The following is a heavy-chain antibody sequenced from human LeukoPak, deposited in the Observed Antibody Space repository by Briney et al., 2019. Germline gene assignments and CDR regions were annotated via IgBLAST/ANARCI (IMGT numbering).Heavy chain of an antibody. J-gene: IGHJ4*02. CDR2: IKQDGSEK. Sequence: QPGGSLRLSCAASGFTFSSYWMSWVRQAPGKGLEWVANIKQDGSEKYYVDSVKGRFTISRDNAKNSLYLQMNSLRAEDTAVYYCARDSSLVGRLLFDYWGQGTLVTVSS. D-gene: IGHD2-21*02. CDR3: ARDSSLVGRLLFDY. CDR1: GFTFSSYW. V-gene: IGHV3-7*01.